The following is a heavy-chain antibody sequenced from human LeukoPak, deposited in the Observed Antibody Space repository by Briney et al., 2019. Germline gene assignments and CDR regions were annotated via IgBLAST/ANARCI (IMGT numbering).Heavy chain of an antibody. J-gene: IGHJ4*02. CDR2: IRADGATT. CDR3: ARDNTGSYEY. CDR1: GFTFGDYD. D-gene: IGHD1-26*01. Sequence: GGSLRLSCAASGFTFGDYDMHWVRQAPGKGLEWVSLIRADGATTRYTDSVKGRFTISRDSSKDSLYLQMNSLRTEDTALYYCARDNTGSYEYWGQGTLVTVSP. V-gene: IGHV3-43*02.